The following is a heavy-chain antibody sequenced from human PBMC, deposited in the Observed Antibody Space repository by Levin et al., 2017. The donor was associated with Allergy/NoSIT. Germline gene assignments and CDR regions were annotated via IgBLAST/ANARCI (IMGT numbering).Heavy chain of an antibody. CDR2: TYYRSKWYN. CDR3: AREGNDILTGYSAFDI. V-gene: IGHV6-1*01. CDR1: GDSVSSNSAA. J-gene: IGHJ3*02. Sequence: KTSETLSLTCAISGDSVSSNSAAWNWIRQSPSRGLEWLGRTYYRSKWYNDYAVSVKSRITINPDTSKNQFSLQLNSVTPEDTAVYYCAREGNDILTGYSAFDIWGQGTMVTVSS. D-gene: IGHD3-9*01.